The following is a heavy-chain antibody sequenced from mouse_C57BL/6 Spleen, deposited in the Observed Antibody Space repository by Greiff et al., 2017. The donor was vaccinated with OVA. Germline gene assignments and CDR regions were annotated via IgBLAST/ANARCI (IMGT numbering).Heavy chain of an antibody. CDR2: INPSSGYT. CDR1: GYTFTSYW. CDR3: ARENYGNYVWFAY. J-gene: IGHJ3*01. D-gene: IGHD2-1*01. Sequence: QVQLQQSGADLAKPGASVKLSCKASGYTFTSYWMHWVKQRPGQGLEWIGYINPSSGYTKYNQKFKDKATLTADKSSSTAYMQLSSLTYEDSAVYYCARENYGNYVWFAYWGQGTLVTVSA. V-gene: IGHV1-7*01.